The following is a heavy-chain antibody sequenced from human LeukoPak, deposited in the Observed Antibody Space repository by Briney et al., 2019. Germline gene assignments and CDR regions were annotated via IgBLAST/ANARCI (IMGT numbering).Heavy chain of an antibody. Sequence: PSETLSLTCAVSGYSISSGYYWGWIRQPPGKGLEWIGSIYHSGSTYYNPSLKSRVTISVDTSKNQFSLKLSSVTAADTAVYYCARDGGRDWFDPRGQGTLDTVSS. CDR2: IYHSGST. D-gene: IGHD6-25*01. V-gene: IGHV4-38-2*02. CDR3: ARDGGRDWFDP. CDR1: GYSISSGYY. J-gene: IGHJ5*02.